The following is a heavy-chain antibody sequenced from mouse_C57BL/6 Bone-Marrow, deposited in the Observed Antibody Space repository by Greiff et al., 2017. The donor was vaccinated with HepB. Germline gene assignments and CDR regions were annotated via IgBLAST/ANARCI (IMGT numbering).Heavy chain of an antibody. V-gene: IGHV5-4*01. J-gene: IGHJ4*01. Sequence: EVQGVESGGGLVKPGGSLKLSCAASGFTFSSYAMSWVRQTPEKRLEWVATISDGGSYTYYPDNVKGRFTISRDNAKNNLYLQMSHLKSEDTAMYYCAYGNYNYYAMDYWGQGTSVTVSS. CDR1: GFTFSSYA. D-gene: IGHD2-1*01. CDR3: AYGNYNYYAMDY. CDR2: ISDGGSYT.